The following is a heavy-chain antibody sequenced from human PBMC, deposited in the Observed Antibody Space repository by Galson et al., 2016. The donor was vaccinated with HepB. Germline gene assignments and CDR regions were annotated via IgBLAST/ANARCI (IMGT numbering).Heavy chain of an antibody. D-gene: IGHD2-15*01. V-gene: IGHV3-48*02. J-gene: IGHJ4*02. CDR3: ASQWVAVDY. CDR1: GFTFSTYE. Sequence: SLRLSCAASGFTFSTYEMTWVRQAPGKGLEWVSHISSRTRTTYYADSVKGRFTISGDNAKNSLYLQMNSLRDEDTAVYYCASQWVAVDYWGRGTLVTVSS. CDR2: ISSRTRTT.